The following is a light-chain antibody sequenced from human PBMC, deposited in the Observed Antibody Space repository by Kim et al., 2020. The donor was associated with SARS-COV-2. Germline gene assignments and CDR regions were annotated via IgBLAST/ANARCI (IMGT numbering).Light chain of an antibody. CDR3: AAWDDSLNGYV. Sequence: GQGGTLSCYGSSSNIGSNTVTWYQQLPGTAPKLLIFSHNQRPSGVPDRFSGSKSGTSASLAISGLQSEDEADYYCAAWDDSLNGYVFGTGTKVTVL. CDR2: SHN. V-gene: IGLV1-44*01. J-gene: IGLJ1*01. CDR1: SSNIGSNT.